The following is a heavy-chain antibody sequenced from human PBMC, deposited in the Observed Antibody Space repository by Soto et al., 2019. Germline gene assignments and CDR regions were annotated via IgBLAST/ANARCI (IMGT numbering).Heavy chain of an antibody. V-gene: IGHV1-2*02. CDR2: INPNSGGT. D-gene: IGHD3-22*01. CDR1: GYTFTGYY. CDR3: AREPYSYDSSGYPPAL. J-gene: IGHJ4*02. Sequence: ASVKVSCKASGYTFTGYYMHWVRQAPGQGLEWMGWINPNSGGTNYAQKFQGRVTMTRDTSISTAYMELSRLRPDDTAVYYCAREPYSYDSSGYPPALWGQGTMVTVSS.